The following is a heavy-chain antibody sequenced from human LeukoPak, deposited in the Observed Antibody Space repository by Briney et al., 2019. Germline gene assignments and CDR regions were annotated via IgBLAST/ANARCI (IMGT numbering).Heavy chain of an antibody. CDR3: ATKQWLAPPPDS. Sequence: GGSLRLSGAASGFTFSKYGMLWFRQAPGKGLESFSRINTDGTVTTYADSVKGRFTVSRDNADNTMFLQMNSVRDEDTAVYYCATKQWLAPPPDSWGQGTPVTVSS. CDR1: GFTFSKYG. D-gene: IGHD6-19*01. J-gene: IGHJ4*02. V-gene: IGHV3-74*01. CDR2: INTDGTVT.